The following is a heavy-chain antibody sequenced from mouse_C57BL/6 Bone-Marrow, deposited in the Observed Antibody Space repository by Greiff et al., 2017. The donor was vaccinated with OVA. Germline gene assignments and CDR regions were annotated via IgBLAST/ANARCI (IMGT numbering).Heavy chain of an antibody. Sequence: VQLQQPGAELVKPGASVKLSCKASGYTFTSYWMQWVKQRPGQGLEWIGEIDPSDSSTNYNQKFKGKATLTVDTSSSTAYMQLNSLTSEDSAVYYGASAVFAYWGQGTLVTVSA. CDR2: IDPSDSST. V-gene: IGHV1-50*01. CDR1: GYTFTSYW. J-gene: IGHJ3*01. CDR3: ASAVFAY.